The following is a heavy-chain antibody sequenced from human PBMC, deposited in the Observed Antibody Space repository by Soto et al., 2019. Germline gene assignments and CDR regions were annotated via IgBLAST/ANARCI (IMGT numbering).Heavy chain of an antibody. CDR2: ISSEGAST. V-gene: IGHV3-64D*06. CDR1: VFTFSSYA. J-gene: IGHJ4*02. Sequence: LRLSCSVSVFTFSSYAMHWVRQAPGKGLEYVASISSEGASTYYADSVKGRFIISRDNSKNTLYLQMSSLRVEDTAVYYCVKDRYVDYWGQGILVTVSS. CDR3: VKDRYVDY.